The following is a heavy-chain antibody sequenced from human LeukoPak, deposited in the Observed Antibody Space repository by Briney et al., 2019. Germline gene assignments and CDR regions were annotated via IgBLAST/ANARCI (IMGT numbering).Heavy chain of an antibody. Sequence: GASVKVSCKASGGTFSSYAISWVRQAPGQGLEWMGGIIPIFGTANYAQKFQGRVTVTADESTSTAYMELSSLRSDDTAVYYCASTTIFDFGNWFDPWGQGTLVTVSS. D-gene: IGHD3-3*01. CDR3: ASTTIFDFGNWFDP. V-gene: IGHV1-69*01. CDR1: GGTFSSYA. J-gene: IGHJ5*02. CDR2: IIPIFGTA.